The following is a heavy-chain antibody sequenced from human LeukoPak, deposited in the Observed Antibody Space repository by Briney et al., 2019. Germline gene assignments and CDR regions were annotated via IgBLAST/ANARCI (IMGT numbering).Heavy chain of an antibody. CDR2: IYSDGST. V-gene: IGHV3-66*02. Sequence: PGGSLRLSCAASGFIVSGDFMSWVRQAPGKGLEWVSVIYSDGSTYYADSVEGRFTISRDNSKNTLYLQMNSLRTEDTALYYCAKEVESYSRSYGAYFDDWGQGTLVTVSS. CDR1: GFIVSGDF. D-gene: IGHD1-26*01. CDR3: AKEVESYSRSYGAYFDD. J-gene: IGHJ4*02.